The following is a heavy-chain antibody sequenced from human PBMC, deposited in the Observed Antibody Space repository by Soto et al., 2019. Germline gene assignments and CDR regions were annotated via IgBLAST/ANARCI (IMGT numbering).Heavy chain of an antibody. V-gene: IGHV3-23*01. J-gene: IGHJ4*02. Sequence: GGSLRLSCAASRFTFRSYAMTWVRQAPGKGLEWVSGISASGGSTYYADSVKGRFTISRDNSKNTLYLQMNSLRAEDTAVYYCAKQRGSNGYDYFDYWGQGALVTVSS. CDR3: AKQRGSNGYDYFDY. CDR2: ISASGGST. CDR1: RFTFRSYA. D-gene: IGHD5-12*01.